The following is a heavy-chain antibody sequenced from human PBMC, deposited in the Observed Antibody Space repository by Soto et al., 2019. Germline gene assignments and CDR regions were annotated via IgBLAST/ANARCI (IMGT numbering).Heavy chain of an antibody. D-gene: IGHD1-26*01. V-gene: IGHV3-23*01. Sequence: GGSLRLSCAASGFTFSSYAMSWVRQAPGKGLEWVSTISGNGDVTSYADSVKGRFTISRDNSKNTQSLQVNSLRAEDTAVYYFGKDRYRRAVTPGIDYWGQGTLVTVSS. CDR1: GFTFSSYA. CDR3: GKDRYRRAVTPGIDY. J-gene: IGHJ4*02. CDR2: ISGNGDVT.